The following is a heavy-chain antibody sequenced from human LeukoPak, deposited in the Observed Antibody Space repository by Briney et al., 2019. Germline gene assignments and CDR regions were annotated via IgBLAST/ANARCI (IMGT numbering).Heavy chain of an antibody. Sequence: GASVNVSCKASGYTFTSYYMHWVRQAPGQGLEWMGIINPSGGSTSYAQKFQGRVTMTRDTSTSTVYMELSSLRSEDTAVYYCARDPGGPRPVLYYFDYWGQGTLVTVSS. CDR3: ARDPGGPRPVLYYFDY. J-gene: IGHJ4*02. CDR2: INPSGGST. D-gene: IGHD2-8*01. V-gene: IGHV1-46*01. CDR1: GYTFTSYY.